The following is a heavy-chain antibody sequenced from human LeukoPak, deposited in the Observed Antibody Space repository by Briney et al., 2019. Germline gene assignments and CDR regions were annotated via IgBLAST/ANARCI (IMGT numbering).Heavy chain of an antibody. CDR2: ISFDGSTK. D-gene: IGHD3/OR15-3a*01. CDR3: ARDAGLSNQGIDY. CDR1: GFTFSSYG. J-gene: IGHJ4*02. Sequence: GGSLRLSCAASGFTFSSYGMHWVRQAPGKGLEWVAVISFDGSTKYYADSVKGRFTISRDNSKNTLYLQMNSLRAEDTAVYYCARDAGLSNQGIDYWGQGTLVTVSS. V-gene: IGHV3-33*01.